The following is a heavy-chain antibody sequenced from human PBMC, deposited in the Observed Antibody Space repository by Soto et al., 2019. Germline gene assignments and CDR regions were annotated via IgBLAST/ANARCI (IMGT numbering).Heavy chain of an antibody. V-gene: IGHV6-1*01. CDR1: GDIVSSGTVV. CDR2: TYYRSKWYH. CDR3: SRGIYDTSVGTAFDI. Sequence: SQTLSLSCVISGDIVSSGTVVWNWISLSPSRCREWLGRTYYRSKWYHEYGFFVQSRISINPDTSKNQYSLQLNSVTPEDTAVYYCSRGIYDTSVGTAFDIWGQGTQVTVSS. D-gene: IGHD3-22*01. J-gene: IGHJ3*02.